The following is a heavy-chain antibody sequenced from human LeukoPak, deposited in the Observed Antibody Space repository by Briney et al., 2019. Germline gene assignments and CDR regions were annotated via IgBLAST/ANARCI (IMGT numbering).Heavy chain of an antibody. D-gene: IGHD2-15*01. CDR2: IYHSGST. Sequence: SGTLSLTCAVSGGSISSSNWWSWVRQPPGKGLEWIGEIYHSGSTNYNPSLKSRVTISVDKSKNQFSLKLSSVTAADTAVYYWAIGTRYCSGGSCYLHYYSMDVWGKGTTVTVSS. CDR1: GGSISSSNW. V-gene: IGHV4-4*02. CDR3: AIGTRYCSGGSCYLHYYSMDV. J-gene: IGHJ6*04.